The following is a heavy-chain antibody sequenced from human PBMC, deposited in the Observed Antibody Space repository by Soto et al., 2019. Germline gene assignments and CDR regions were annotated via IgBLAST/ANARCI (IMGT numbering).Heavy chain of an antibody. Sequence: PGGSLRLSCAASGFTLSGYAMDWVRQAPGEGLEYVSGISSNGVGTYYANSVQGRFTISRDNSKNTVYLQMGSLRPEDMAVYYCARRARPDFYYMDVWGKGTKVTVSS. D-gene: IGHD6-6*01. V-gene: IGHV3-64*01. J-gene: IGHJ6*03. CDR1: GFTLSGYA. CDR2: ISSNGVGT. CDR3: ARRARPDFYYMDV.